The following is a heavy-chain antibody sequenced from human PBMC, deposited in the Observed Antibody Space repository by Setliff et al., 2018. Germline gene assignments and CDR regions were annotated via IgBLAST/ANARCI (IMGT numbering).Heavy chain of an antibody. CDR2: LYTSGDT. Sequence: SETLSLTCTVSGGSISSHYWTWIRQPAGKGLEWIGRLYTSGDTNYNPSLKSRVSMSLDTSKNQFSLKLSSVTAADTAVYYCARDRVVVLAGRRGFYFDYWGQGTLVTVPQ. D-gene: IGHD2-15*01. CDR3: ARDRVVVLAGRRGFYFDY. V-gene: IGHV4-4*07. CDR1: GGSISSHY. J-gene: IGHJ4*02.